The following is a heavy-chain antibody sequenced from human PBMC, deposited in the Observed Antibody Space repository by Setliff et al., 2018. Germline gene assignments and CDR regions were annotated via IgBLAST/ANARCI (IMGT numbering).Heavy chain of an antibody. CDR3: ARSLDCTGGSCYPNDAFDI. J-gene: IGHJ3*02. CDR2: IYSTGST. D-gene: IGHD2-15*01. V-gene: IGHV4-59*11. CDR1: GDSIYNHF. Sequence: PSETLSLTCTVSGDSIYNHFWSWVRQPPGKGLEWIGYIYSTGSTNYNPSLKSRVTISLDTSKNQFSLRLSSVTAADMGVFYCARSLDCTGGSCYPNDAFDIWGQGTMVTVSS.